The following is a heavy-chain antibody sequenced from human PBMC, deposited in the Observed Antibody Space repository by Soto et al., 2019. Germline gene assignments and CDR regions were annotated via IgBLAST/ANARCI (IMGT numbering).Heavy chain of an antibody. CDR1: GDSISPHY. Sequence: SETLSLTCAVSGDSISPHYWSWVRQPPGKGLEFIGYIHYSGSAVYNPSLKSRVTISLDTSKNQFSLKLSSVTAADTAVYYCARYKAITMVRGVIKGRWFDPWGQGTLVTVSS. CDR2: IHYSGSA. V-gene: IGHV4-59*11. J-gene: IGHJ5*02. D-gene: IGHD3-10*01. CDR3: ARYKAITMVRGVIKGRWFDP.